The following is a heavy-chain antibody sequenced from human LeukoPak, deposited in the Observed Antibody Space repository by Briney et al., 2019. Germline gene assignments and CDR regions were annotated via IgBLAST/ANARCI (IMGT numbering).Heavy chain of an antibody. Sequence: ASVTVSCKASGYTFTSYYMHWVRQAPGQGLEWMGIINPSGGSTSYAQKFQGRVTMTRDTSTSTVSMELSSLRSEDTAVYYCARAQGGNSMLPYWGQGTLVTVSS. V-gene: IGHV1-46*01. CDR1: GYTFTSYY. D-gene: IGHD4-23*01. CDR3: ARAQGGNSMLPY. CDR2: INPSGGST. J-gene: IGHJ4*02.